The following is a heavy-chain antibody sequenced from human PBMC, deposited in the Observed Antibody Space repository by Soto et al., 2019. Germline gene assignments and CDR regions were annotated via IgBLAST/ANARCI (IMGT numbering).Heavy chain of an antibody. CDR3: AREDRDRETGLVPAAIDGMDV. Sequence: QVQLVQSGAEVKKPGSSVKVSCKASGGTFSRYSITWVRQAPGHGLEWIGRIIPIFGIASYAQKYQGRVTITADDSTITAYMELSSLRSDDTAVDYCAREDRDRETGLVPAAIDGMDVWGQGTTVTVSS. V-gene: IGHV1-69*08. J-gene: IGHJ6*02. CDR2: IIPIFGIA. CDR1: GGTFSRYS. D-gene: IGHD2-2*01.